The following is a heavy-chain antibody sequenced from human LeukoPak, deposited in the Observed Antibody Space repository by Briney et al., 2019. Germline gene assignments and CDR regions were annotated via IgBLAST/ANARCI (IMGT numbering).Heavy chain of an antibody. CDR3: ARGPYTSGHYFDY. V-gene: IGHV3-48*04. CDR2: ISTSSTTI. CDR1: GFTFSDYA. J-gene: IGHJ4*02. D-gene: IGHD6-19*01. Sequence: PGGSLRLSCAASGFTFSDYAMNWVRQAPGKGLEWVSYISTSSTTIYYADSVKGRFTISRDNARNSLYLQMNSLRAEDTAVYYCARGPYTSGHYFDYWGQGTLATVSS.